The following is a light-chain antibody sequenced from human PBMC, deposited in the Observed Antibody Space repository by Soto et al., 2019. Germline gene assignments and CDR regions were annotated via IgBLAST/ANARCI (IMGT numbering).Light chain of an antibody. CDR3: SSYTGSTTLGV. V-gene: IGLV2-14*01. CDR1: SSDVGGYNY. Sequence: LTQPASVSGSPGQSITISCTGTSSDVGGYNYVSWYQQHPGKAPKLMIYDVTSRPSGVSNRFSGSKSGNTASLTISGLQAEDEADYYCSSYTGSTTLGVFGTGTKVTVL. J-gene: IGLJ1*01. CDR2: DVT.